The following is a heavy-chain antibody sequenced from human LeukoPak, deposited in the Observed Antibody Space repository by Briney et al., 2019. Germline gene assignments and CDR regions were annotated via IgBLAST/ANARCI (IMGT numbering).Heavy chain of an antibody. CDR3: AREPTEYCGGDCYEGFGY. Sequence: GGSLRLSCAASGFTFSSYAMSWVRQAPGKGLEWVSAISGSGGSTYYADSVKGRFTISRDNSKNTLYLQMNSLRAEDTAVYYCAREPTEYCGGDCYEGFGYWGQGTLVTISS. J-gene: IGHJ4*02. CDR1: GFTFSSYA. CDR2: ISGSGGST. V-gene: IGHV3-23*01. D-gene: IGHD2-21*02.